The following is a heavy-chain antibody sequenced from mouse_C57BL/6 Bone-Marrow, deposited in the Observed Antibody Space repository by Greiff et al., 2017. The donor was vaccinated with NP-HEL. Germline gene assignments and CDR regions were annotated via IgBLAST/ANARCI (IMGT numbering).Heavy chain of an antibody. CDR3: ARHAPIYYGTLDY. J-gene: IGHJ2*01. V-gene: IGHV5-12*01. D-gene: IGHD2-1*01. Sequence: DVHLVESGGGLVQPGGSLKLSCAASGFTFSDYYMYWVRQTPEKRLEWVAYISNGGGSTYYPDTVKGRFTISRDNAKNTLYLQMSRLKSEDTAMYYCARHAPIYYGTLDYWGQGTTLTVSS. CDR2: ISNGGGST. CDR1: GFTFSDYY.